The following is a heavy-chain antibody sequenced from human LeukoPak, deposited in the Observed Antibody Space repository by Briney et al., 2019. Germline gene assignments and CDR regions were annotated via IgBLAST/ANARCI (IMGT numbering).Heavy chain of an antibody. CDR2: VSYDGSNK. CDR1: GFRFSSYG. Sequence: GGSLRLSCTASGFRFSSYGIHWVRQTPGKGLEWVALVSYDGSNKYYADSVKGRFTISRDNSKNTLYLQMNSLRAEDTAVYYCAKDLLETTVTTLDYWGQGTLVTVSS. CDR3: AKDLLETTVTTLDY. J-gene: IGHJ4*02. D-gene: IGHD4-17*01. V-gene: IGHV3-30*02.